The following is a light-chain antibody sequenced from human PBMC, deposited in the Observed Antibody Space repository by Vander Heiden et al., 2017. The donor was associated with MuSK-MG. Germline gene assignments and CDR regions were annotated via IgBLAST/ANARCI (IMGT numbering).Light chain of an antibody. J-gene: IGKJ1*01. CDR1: QSVLYSSNNKNF. V-gene: IGKV4-1*01. CDR2: WAS. Sequence: DIVMTQSPDSLAVSLGERATINCKSSQSVLYSSNNKNFLAWYQQKPGQPPKLLIYWASTRESGVPDRFSGSGSGTDFTLTISSLQAEDVAVYYCQQDDSTPQTFGQGTQVXIK. CDR3: QQDDSTPQT.